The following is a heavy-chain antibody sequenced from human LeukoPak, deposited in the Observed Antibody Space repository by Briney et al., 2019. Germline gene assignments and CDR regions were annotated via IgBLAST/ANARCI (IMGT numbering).Heavy chain of an antibody. CDR2: INPNSGGT. CDR3: AREIVEGAFDI. J-gene: IGHJ3*02. CDR1: GYTFTGYY. V-gene: IGHV1-2*02. D-gene: IGHD2-15*01. Sequence: ASVKVSCKASGYTFTGYYMLWVRQAPGQGLEWMGWINPNSGGTNYAQKFQGRVTMTRVTSISTAYMELSRLRSDDTAVYYCAREIVEGAFDIWGQGTMVTVSS.